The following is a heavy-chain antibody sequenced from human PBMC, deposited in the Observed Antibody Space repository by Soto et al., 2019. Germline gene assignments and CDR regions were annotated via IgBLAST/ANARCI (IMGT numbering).Heavy chain of an antibody. V-gene: IGHV3-30*18. J-gene: IGHJ6*02. CDR3: AKEFGWELQLSHPYYNSGMDV. Sequence: QVQLVESGGGVVQPGRFLRLSCAASGFTFRSYGMHWVRQAPGKGLEWVALMSFDGSNKYYADSVRGRFTISSDNSKSTLYLQMDILRPEDTAVYYCAKEFGWELQLSHPYYNSGMDVWGQGTTVTVSS. D-gene: IGHD1-1*01. CDR2: MSFDGSNK. CDR1: GFTFRSYG.